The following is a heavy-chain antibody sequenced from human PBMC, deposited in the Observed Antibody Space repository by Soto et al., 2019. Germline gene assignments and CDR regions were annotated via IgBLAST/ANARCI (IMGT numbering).Heavy chain of an antibody. J-gene: IGHJ6*02. V-gene: IGHV3-33*01. CDR1: GFTFSSYG. CDR2: IWYDGSNK. Sequence: GGSLRLSCAASGFTFSSYGMHWVRQAPGKGLEWVAVIWYDGSNKYYADSVKGRFTISRDNSKNTLYLQMNSLRAEDTAVYYCARDLPRARQLFDYYYGMDVWGQGTTVTVSS. D-gene: IGHD2-2*01. CDR3: ARDLPRARQLFDYYYGMDV.